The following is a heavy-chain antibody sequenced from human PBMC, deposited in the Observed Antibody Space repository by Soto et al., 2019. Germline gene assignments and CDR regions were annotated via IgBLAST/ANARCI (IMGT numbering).Heavy chain of an antibody. CDR3: ARESEDLTSNFVY. CDR2: ISSTTNYI. V-gene: IGHV3-21*06. CDR1: GFTFTRYS. Sequence: GGSLRLSCAASGFTFTRYSMNWVRQAPGKGLEWVSSISSTTNYIYYGDSMKGRFTISRDNAKNSLYLEMNSLRAEDTAVYYCARESEDLTSNFVYWRQGTLVTVFS. J-gene: IGHJ4*02.